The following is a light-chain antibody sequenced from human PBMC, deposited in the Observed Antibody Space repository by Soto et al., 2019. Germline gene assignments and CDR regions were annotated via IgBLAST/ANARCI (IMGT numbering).Light chain of an antibody. V-gene: IGKV3-15*01. CDR1: QSVSTK. CDR3: QHYSTGLWT. J-gene: IGKJ1*01. CDR2: GAS. Sequence: EIVMTQSPATLSVSPGDRATLSCRASQSVSTKLAWYQQKPGQGPRLLIYGASTRATGIPARFSGSGSGTEFTLTITSLQSEDFALYYCQHYSTGLWTFGQGTKVEIK.